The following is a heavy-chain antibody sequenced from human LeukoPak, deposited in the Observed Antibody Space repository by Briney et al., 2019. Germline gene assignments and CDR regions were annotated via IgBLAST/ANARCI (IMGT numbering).Heavy chain of an antibody. CDR2: IYSGGST. D-gene: IGHD5-24*01. Sequence: GGSPRLSCAASGFTVSSNYMSWVRQAPGKGLEWVSVIYSGGSTYYADSVKGRFTISRDNSKNTLYLQVNSLRAEDTAVYYCARWGMATVADAFDIWGQGTMVTVSS. V-gene: IGHV3-53*01. J-gene: IGHJ3*02. CDR3: ARWGMATVADAFDI. CDR1: GFTVSSNY.